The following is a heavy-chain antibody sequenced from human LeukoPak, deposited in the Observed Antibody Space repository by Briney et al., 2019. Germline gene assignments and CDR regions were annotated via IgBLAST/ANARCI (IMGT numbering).Heavy chain of an antibody. CDR1: GFTFGDYA. V-gene: IGHV3-49*04. J-gene: IGHJ4*02. D-gene: IGHD4-17*01. CDR3: TRGLHDYGDYGIDY. CDR2: IRSKAYGGTT. Sequence: GGSLRLSCSASGFTFGDYAMSWVRQAPGKGLEWVGFIRSKAYGGTTEYAASVKGRFTISRDDSKSIAYLQMNSLKTEGTAVYYCTRGLHDYGDYGIDYWGQGTLVTVSS.